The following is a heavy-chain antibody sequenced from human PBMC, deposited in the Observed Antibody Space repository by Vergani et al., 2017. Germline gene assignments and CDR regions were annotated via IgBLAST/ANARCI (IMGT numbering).Heavy chain of an antibody. Sequence: QVQLVESGGGVVQPGRSLRLSCAASGFTFSSYGMHWVRQAPGKGLEWVAVISNDGSNKKYADSVKGRFTISRDNSKNTLYLQMHSLKAEDTAVYYCAKDPSSPTVSSDYYYYYGMDVWGQGTTVTVSS. V-gene: IGHV3-30*18. D-gene: IGHD4-11*01. CDR2: ISNDGSNK. CDR1: GFTFSSYG. CDR3: AKDPSSPTVSSDYYYYYGMDV. J-gene: IGHJ6*02.